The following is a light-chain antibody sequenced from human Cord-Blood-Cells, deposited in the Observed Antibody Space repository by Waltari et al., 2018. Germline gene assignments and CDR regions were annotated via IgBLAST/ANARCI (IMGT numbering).Light chain of an antibody. Sequence: DIQMNQSPSSLSASVGDRVTITCRASQSISSYLNWYQQKPGKAPKLLIYAASSLQSGVPSRFSGSGSGTDFTLTISSPQPEDFATYYCQQSYSTLTFGGGTKVEIK. V-gene: IGKV1-39*01. CDR2: AAS. CDR1: QSISSY. J-gene: IGKJ4*01. CDR3: QQSYSTLT.